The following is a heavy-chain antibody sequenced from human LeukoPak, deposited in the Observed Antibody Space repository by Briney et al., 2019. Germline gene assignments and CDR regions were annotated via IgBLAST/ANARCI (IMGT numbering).Heavy chain of an antibody. Sequence: AASVKVSCKASGYTFTNYGLNWVRQAPGQGLQWMGWISGYNGDTKFAQHLQDRVTMTSDISTNTAYMELRSLRPDDTAVYFCARGGSSWSAEYFQHWGQGTLVTVSS. V-gene: IGHV1-18*01. CDR1: GYTFTNYG. CDR3: ARGGSSWSAEYFQH. J-gene: IGHJ1*01. D-gene: IGHD6-13*01. CDR2: ISGYNGDT.